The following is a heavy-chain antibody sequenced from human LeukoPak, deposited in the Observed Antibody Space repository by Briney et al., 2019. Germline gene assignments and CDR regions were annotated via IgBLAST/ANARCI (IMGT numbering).Heavy chain of an antibody. CDR3: ARVQQLVRKMVFADY. CDR2: IYTSGST. V-gene: IGHV4-4*07. CDR1: GGSISSYY. D-gene: IGHD6-13*01. Sequence: SETLSLTCTVSGGSISSYYWGWIRQPAGKGLEWIGRIYTSGSTNYNPSLKSRVTMSVDTSKNQFSLKLGSVTAADTAVYYCARVQQLVRKMVFADYWGQGTLVTVSS. J-gene: IGHJ4*02.